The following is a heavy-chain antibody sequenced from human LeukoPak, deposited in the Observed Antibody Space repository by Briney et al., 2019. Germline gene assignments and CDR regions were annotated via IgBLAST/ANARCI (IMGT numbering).Heavy chain of an antibody. J-gene: IGHJ4*02. CDR2: TSSSSSTI. Sequence: PGGSLRLSCAASGFTFSSYSMNWVRQAPGKGLEWVSYTSSSSSTIYYADSVKGRFTISRDNAKNSLYLQMNSLRDEDTAVYYCARDQGGSSWYQTDYWGQGTLVTVSS. D-gene: IGHD6-13*01. CDR1: GFTFSSYS. V-gene: IGHV3-48*02. CDR3: ARDQGGSSWYQTDY.